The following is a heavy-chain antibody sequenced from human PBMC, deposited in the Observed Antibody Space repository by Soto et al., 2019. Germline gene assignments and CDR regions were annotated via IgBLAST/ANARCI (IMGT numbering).Heavy chain of an antibody. CDR2: ISESGDGT. D-gene: IGHD3-3*01. CDR1: GFTFNTYA. V-gene: IGHV3-23*01. CDR3: EENGDFWSWGMDV. J-gene: IGHJ6*02. Sequence: PGGSLRLSCAASGFTFNTYAMTWVRQAPGKGLEWVSLISESGDGTYYADSVKGRFTISRDNSQRTLNLQMNSLRAEDTAVYYCEENGDFWSWGMDVWGQGTTVTVSS.